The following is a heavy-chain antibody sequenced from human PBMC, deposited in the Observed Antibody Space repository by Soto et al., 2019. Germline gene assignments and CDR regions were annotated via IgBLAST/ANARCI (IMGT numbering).Heavy chain of an antibody. D-gene: IGHD2-15*01. CDR2: ISTYDDKT. CDR1: GYSFRTHG. Sequence: QVQLVQSGAEVKTPGASVKVSCRASGYSFRTHGISWVRQAPGQGLEWMGWISTYDDKTNFPQKFQGRITMTTDTSTSTAYRELRSLRSDDTAVYFCARGLGYCNSSGCFRNWFDPWGQGTLVTVSS. CDR3: ARGLGYCNSSGCFRNWFDP. J-gene: IGHJ5*02. V-gene: IGHV1-18*01.